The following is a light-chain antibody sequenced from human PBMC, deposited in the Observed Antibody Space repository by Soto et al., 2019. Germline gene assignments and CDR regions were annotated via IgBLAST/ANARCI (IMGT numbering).Light chain of an antibody. CDR2: LNSDGSH. CDR3: QTWGTGIQVI. Sequence: QSVLTQSPSASASLVASVKLTCTLSSGHSTYAIAWHQQQPEKGPRYLMKLNSDGSHSKGDGIPDRFSGASSGAERYLTISSLQSEDEADYYCQTWGTGIQVIFGGGTKVTVL. J-gene: IGLJ2*01. V-gene: IGLV4-69*01. CDR1: SGHSTYA.